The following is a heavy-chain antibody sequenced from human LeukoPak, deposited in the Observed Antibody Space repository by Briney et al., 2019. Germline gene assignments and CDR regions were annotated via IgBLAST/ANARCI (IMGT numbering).Heavy chain of an antibody. CDR3: ARALYYYDSSGYPGDGRSYYYYYMDV. V-gene: IGHV4-34*01. D-gene: IGHD3-22*01. CDR1: GGSFSGYY. J-gene: IGHJ6*03. Sequence: PSETLALTCAVYGGSFSGYYWGWIRQPPGKGLEWIGEINHSGSTNYNPSLKSRVTISVDTSKNQFSLKLSSVTAADTAVYYCARALYYYDSSGYPGDGRSYYYYYMDVWGKGTTVTVSS. CDR2: INHSGST.